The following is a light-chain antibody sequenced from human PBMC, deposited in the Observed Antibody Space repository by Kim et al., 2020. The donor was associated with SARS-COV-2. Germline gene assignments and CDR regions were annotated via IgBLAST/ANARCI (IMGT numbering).Light chain of an antibody. CDR1: VSNIGNIF. CDR2: RNH. Sequence: GQQVTSTFSGTVSNIGNIFVSCYRQPPGAAPTLLVYRNHERPSGVPARFSGSKSDTSASLAITGLRSADEADYYCASWDDGLNGPVFGGGTQLTVL. J-gene: IGLJ3*02. V-gene: IGLV1-47*01. CDR3: ASWDDGLNGPV.